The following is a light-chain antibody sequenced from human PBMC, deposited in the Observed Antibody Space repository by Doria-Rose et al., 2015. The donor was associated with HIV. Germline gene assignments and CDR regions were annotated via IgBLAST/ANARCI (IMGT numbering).Light chain of an antibody. CDR1: QSLLYTSKNY. V-gene: IGKV4-1*01. CDR2: WAS. Sequence: DIRVTQSPESLGMSLGERATLNCKSNQSLLYTSKNYLAWYQQKPGQPPKLLIYWASTRQSGVPARFSGSGSATDCTLTISSLEAEDVAVYYCQQYYDTPSFGPGTTVDIK. J-gene: IGKJ3*01. CDR3: QQYYDTPS.